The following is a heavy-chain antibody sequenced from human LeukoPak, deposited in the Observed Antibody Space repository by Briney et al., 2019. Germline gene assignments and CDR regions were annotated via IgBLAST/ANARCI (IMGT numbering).Heavy chain of an antibody. D-gene: IGHD3-22*01. CDR2: IYTSGST. CDR1: GGSISSGSYY. J-gene: IGHJ6*03. CDR3: ARDRYYYDSSGYKYMDV. Sequence: PSQTLSLTCTVSGGSISSGSYYWSWIRQPAGKGLEWIGRIYTSGSTNYNPSLKGRVTMSVDTSKNQFSLKLSSVTAADTAVYYCARDRYYYDSSGYKYMDVWGKGTTVTVSS. V-gene: IGHV4-61*02.